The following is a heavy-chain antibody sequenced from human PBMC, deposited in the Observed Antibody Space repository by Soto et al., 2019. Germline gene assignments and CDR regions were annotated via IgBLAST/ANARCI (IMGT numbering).Heavy chain of an antibody. CDR2: IYSGGRN. D-gene: IGHD6-13*01. J-gene: IGHJ4*02. CDR3: ARGSSRWDY. V-gene: IGHV4-4*07. Sequence: SETLSLTCTVSGVSISSFYWSWIRQPAGKGLEWIGRIYSGGRNNYNRSLKSRVSMSVDPPDNQFSLRLSSVTAADTAMYYCARGSSRWDYWGRGTLVTVSS. CDR1: GVSISSFY.